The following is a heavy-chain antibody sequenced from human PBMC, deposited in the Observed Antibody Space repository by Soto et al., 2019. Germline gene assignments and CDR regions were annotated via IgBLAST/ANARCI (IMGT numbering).Heavy chain of an antibody. Sequence: PGGYLRLSCAASGFTFSSYGMHWVRQAPGKGLEWVAVIWYDGSNKYYADSVKGRFTISRDNTKNTLYLQMNSLRAEDTAVYYCARESYCSSTSCYLDYWGQGALVTVSS. CDR3: ARESYCSSTSCYLDY. D-gene: IGHD2-2*01. CDR2: IWYDGSNK. J-gene: IGHJ4*02. V-gene: IGHV3-33*01. CDR1: GFTFSSYG.